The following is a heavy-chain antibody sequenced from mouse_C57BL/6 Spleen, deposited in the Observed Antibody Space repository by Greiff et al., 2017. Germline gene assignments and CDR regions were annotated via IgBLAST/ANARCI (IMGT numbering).Heavy chain of an antibody. CDR1: GFSFNTYA. CDR2: IRSKSNNYAT. D-gene: IGHD2-4*01. Sequence: EVQLVESGGGLVQPKGSLKLSCAASGFSFNTYAMNWVRQAPGKGLEWVARIRSKSNNYATYYADSVKDRFTISRDDSESMLYLQMNNLKTEDTAMYYCVRQYDYEYYFDYWGQGATLTVSS. V-gene: IGHV10-1*01. J-gene: IGHJ2*01. CDR3: VRQYDYEYYFDY.